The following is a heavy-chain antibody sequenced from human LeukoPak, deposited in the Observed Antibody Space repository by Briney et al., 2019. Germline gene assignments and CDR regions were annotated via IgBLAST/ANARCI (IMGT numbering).Heavy chain of an antibody. CDR3: ARDPSNLRRPGYYYYYMDV. Sequence: PSETLSLTFTVSGGSISSGDYYWSWIRPPPGKGLEGIGYIYYSGSTYYNPSLKRGVTISGDRSKNQFSLKLSSVTAADTAVYYCARDPSNLRRPGYYYYYMDVWGKGTTVTVSS. D-gene: IGHD2-8*01. CDR2: IYYSGST. V-gene: IGHV4-30-4*08. CDR1: GGSISSGDYY. J-gene: IGHJ6*03.